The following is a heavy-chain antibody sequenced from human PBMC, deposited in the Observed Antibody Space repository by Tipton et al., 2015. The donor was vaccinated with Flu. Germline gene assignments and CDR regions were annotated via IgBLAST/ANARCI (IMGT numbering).Heavy chain of an antibody. CDR3: ARRDYSNYVSDPKNWFDP. CDR2: IFHTGST. J-gene: IGHJ5*02. CDR1: GGSINSYY. D-gene: IGHD4-11*01. V-gene: IGHV4-59*04. Sequence: TLSLTCTVSGGSINSYYWSWIRQPPGKGLEWIGNIFHTGSTYHNPSLKGRVALSVDRSKNQFSLKVISVTAADTAVYYCARRDYSNYVSDPKNWFDPWGQGTLVTVSA.